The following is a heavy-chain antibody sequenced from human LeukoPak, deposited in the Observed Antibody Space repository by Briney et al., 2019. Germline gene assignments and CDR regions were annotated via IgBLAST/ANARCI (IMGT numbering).Heavy chain of an antibody. D-gene: IGHD6-6*01. Sequence: SETLSLTCTVSGGSISSYYWSWIRQPAGKGLEWIGRIYTSGSTNYNPSLKSRVTMSVDTSKNQLSLKLSSVTAADTAVYYCARAASIAARWVFDYWGQGTLVTVSS. CDR1: GGSISSYY. J-gene: IGHJ4*02. CDR2: IYTSGST. CDR3: ARAASIAARWVFDY. V-gene: IGHV4-4*07.